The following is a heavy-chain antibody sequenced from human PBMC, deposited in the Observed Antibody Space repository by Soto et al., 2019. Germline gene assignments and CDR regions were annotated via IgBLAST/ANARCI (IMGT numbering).Heavy chain of an antibody. D-gene: IGHD6-13*01. Sequence: EVQLVESGGGLVQPGGSLRLSCAASGFTFSSYSMNWVRQAPGKGLEWVSYISSSSSTIYYADSVKGRFTISRDNAKNSLYLPMNSLRAEATAVYYCARHPERIAQIGWFAPWGQGTLVTVSS. CDR3: ARHPERIAQIGWFAP. CDR1: GFTFSSYS. CDR2: ISSSSSTI. J-gene: IGHJ5*02. V-gene: IGHV3-48*01.